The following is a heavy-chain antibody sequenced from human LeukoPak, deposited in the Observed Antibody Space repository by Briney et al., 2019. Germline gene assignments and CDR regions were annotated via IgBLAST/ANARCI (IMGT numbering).Heavy chain of an antibody. CDR3: ARAQYYSSGWYSTNWFDP. V-gene: IGHV3-30*02. CDR2: IRYDGSNK. D-gene: IGHD6-19*01. J-gene: IGHJ5*02. CDR1: GFIFSSYG. Sequence: GGSLRLSCAASGFIFSSYGMHWVRQAPGKGLEWVAFIRYDGSNKYYADSVKGRFTISRGNSKNTLYLQMNSLRAEDTAVYYCARAQYYSSGWYSTNWFDPWGQGTLVTVSS.